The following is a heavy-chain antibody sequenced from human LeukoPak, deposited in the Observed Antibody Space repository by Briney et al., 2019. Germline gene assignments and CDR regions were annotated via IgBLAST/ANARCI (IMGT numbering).Heavy chain of an antibody. J-gene: IGHJ6*03. CDR1: GYNFTDYW. CDR2: IYPDDSDT. D-gene: IGHD3-3*01. Sequence: GESLTISCKGAGYNFTDYWIGWVRQMPGKGLEWMGIIYPDDSDTRYSPSLQGQVTISADKSISTAYLQWNSLKTSDNAVYYCARQSPLPQSGGYNFWSGYHKGSYYTHMDVWGKGTTVTVSS. CDR3: ARQSPLPQSGGYNFWSGYHKGSYYTHMDV. V-gene: IGHV5-51*01.